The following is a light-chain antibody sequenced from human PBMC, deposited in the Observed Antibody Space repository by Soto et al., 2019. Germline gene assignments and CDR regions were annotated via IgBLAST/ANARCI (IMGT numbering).Light chain of an antibody. Sequence: QSVLTQPPSVSGTPGQSVTISCSGSSSNIGSRPVSWYQHPPGTAPRLLIFNDNQRPSGGPDRFSGSKSGSSAYLAVSGLQSEDEDDYFCAAWDDSLNGYVFGTGTKV. V-gene: IGLV1-44*01. CDR3: AAWDDSLNGYV. CDR1: SSNIGSRP. J-gene: IGLJ1*01. CDR2: NDN.